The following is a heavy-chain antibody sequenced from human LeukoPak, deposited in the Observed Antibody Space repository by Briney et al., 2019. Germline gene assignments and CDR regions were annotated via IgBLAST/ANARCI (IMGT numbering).Heavy chain of an antibody. J-gene: IGHJ4*02. CDR1: GFTFSRFG. V-gene: IGHV3-64*02. CDR3: ARDSPGIMIFGVVTPN. Sequence: GGSLRLSCAASGFTFSRFGMHWVRQAPGKGLEFVSAVSFNGDSTYYGDSAKGRFTISRDNSKNTLYLQMGSLRLEDMAVYYCARDSPGIMIFGVVTPNGGQGTLVTVSS. CDR2: VSFNGDST. D-gene: IGHD3-3*01.